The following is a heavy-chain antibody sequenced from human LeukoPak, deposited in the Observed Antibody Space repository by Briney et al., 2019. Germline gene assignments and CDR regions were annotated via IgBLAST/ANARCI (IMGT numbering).Heavy chain of an antibody. CDR2: VKSRTDGGSS. V-gene: IGHV3-15*01. CDR3: ATDQTAYYYGSGMNRTAH. CDR1: GFRFNNVW. J-gene: IGHJ4*02. D-gene: IGHD3-10*01. Sequence: GGSLRLSCTVSGFRFNNVWMTWVRQAPGKGLEWVGRVKSRTDGGSSHYSAPVEGRFMISRDDSKDTVYLEMNSLRSDDTAVYYCATDQTAYYYGSGMNRTAHWGQGIQVTVSP.